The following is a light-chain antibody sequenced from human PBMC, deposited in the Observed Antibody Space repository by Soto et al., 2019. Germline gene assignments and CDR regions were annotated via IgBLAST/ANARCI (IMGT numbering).Light chain of an antibody. Sequence: QSVLTQPASVSGSPGQSITISCTGTSSDVGGYNYVSWYQQHPGKAPKLMIYDVSNRPSGVSNRFSGSKSGNTASLTISGLQAEDEADYYCSSYTISSTRVFGGRTKLTVL. J-gene: IGLJ2*01. CDR3: SSYTISSTRV. V-gene: IGLV2-14*01. CDR2: DVS. CDR1: SSDVGGYNY.